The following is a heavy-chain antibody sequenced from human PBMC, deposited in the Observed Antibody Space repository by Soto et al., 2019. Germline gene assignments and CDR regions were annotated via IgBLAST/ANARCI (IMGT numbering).Heavy chain of an antibody. CDR2: IIPILGIA. Sequence: QVQLVQSGAEVKKPGSSVKVSCKASGGTFSSYTISWVRQAPGQGLEWMGRIIPILGIANYAQKFQGRVTITAAKSRGPAYRGLGSLGSEERAVFYWGGGGGPIVVVPAAMLRGSGFDYWGQGTLVTVSS. V-gene: IGHV1-69*02. D-gene: IGHD2-2*01. J-gene: IGHJ4*02. CDR3: GGGGGPIVVVPAAMLRGSGFDY. CDR1: GGTFSSYT.